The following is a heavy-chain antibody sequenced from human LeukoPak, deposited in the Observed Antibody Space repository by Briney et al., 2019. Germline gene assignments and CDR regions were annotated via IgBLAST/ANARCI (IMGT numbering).Heavy chain of an antibody. Sequence: GGSLRLSCAASGFTFNTYSMNWVRQAPGKGLEWISSISVDSNYLYYVDSLRRRFTVSRDNTKNSLHLQMNSLRAEDTAVYYCVRVHCSGGGCYQRNDGLEIWGQGTMVTVSS. CDR2: ISVDSNYL. CDR3: VRVHCSGGGCYQRNDGLEI. V-gene: IGHV3-21*01. D-gene: IGHD2-15*01. CDR1: GFTFNTYS. J-gene: IGHJ3*02.